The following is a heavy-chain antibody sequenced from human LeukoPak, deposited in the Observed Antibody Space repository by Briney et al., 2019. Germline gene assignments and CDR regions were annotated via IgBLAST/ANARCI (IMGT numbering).Heavy chain of an antibody. V-gene: IGHV3-48*02. D-gene: IGHD5-18*01. J-gene: IGHJ4*02. Sequence: GGSLRLSCAASGFTFSSYSMNWVRQAPGKGLEWVSYISSSSSTIYNADSVKGRFTISRDNAKNSLYLQMNSLRDEDTAVYYCVRDSWGRPYTTMSLYYFDYWGQGTLVTVSS. CDR2: ISSSSSTI. CDR3: VRDSWGRPYTTMSLYYFDY. CDR1: GFTFSSYS.